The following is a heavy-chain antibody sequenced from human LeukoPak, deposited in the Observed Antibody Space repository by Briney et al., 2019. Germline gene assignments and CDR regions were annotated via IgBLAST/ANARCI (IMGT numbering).Heavy chain of an antibody. Sequence: PSETLSLTCAVYGGSFSGYYWSWIRQPPGKGLELIGEINHSGSTNYNPSLKSRVTISVDTSKNQFSLKLSSVTAADTAVYYCARSNPYYYYYGMDVWGQGTTVTVSS. J-gene: IGHJ6*02. CDR1: GGSFSGYY. CDR3: ARSNPYYYYYGMDV. V-gene: IGHV4-34*01. D-gene: IGHD1-14*01. CDR2: INHSGST.